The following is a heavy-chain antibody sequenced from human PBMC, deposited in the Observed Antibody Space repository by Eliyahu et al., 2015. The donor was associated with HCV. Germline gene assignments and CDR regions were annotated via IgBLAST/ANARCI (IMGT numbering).Heavy chain of an antibody. J-gene: IGHJ5*02. D-gene: IGHD6-19*01. CDR3: ASGGGGIAVAGTGGWFDP. CDR1: GGSITTYY. Sequence: QVQLQESGPGLVKPSETLSLTCTVSGGSITTYYWGWIRQPPGKGLEWIGYIHYSGSTTYNPSLKTRVTISVDTSKNQFSLNLTSVTAADSAVYYCASGGGGIAVAGTGGWFDPWGQGTLVTVSS. V-gene: IGHV4-59*01. CDR2: IHYSGST.